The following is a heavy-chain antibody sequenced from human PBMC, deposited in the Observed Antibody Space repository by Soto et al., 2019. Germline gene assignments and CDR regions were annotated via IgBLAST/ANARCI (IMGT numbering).Heavy chain of an antibody. V-gene: IGHV3-48*02. J-gene: IGHJ4*02. CDR2: ISGGGVPV. CDR3: ARGRANYYFDF. D-gene: IGHD1-1*01. Sequence: DVQLVQSGGDLVQPGGSLRLSCKASGFTFSGYSMDWVRQAPGKGLEWIAYISGGGVPVYYADSVKGRFTISRDNGKNSLYLQLNHLRDEDTAIYYCARGRANYYFDFWGQGALVTVSS. CDR1: GFTFSGYS.